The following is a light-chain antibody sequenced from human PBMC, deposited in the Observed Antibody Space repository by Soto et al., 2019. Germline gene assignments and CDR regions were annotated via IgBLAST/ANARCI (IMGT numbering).Light chain of an antibody. V-gene: IGKV1-39*01. Sequence: DIQMTQSPSSLSASVGDRVTITCRASQNIGVYLNWYQKKPGKAPKLLIXAXYSLHSRLPSTFSGSPSGTDFALTISSMQPEDFATYYCHQTAANPWTFAQWTKVDIK. J-gene: IGKJ1*01. CDR1: QNIGVY. CDR3: HQTAANPWT. CDR2: AXY.